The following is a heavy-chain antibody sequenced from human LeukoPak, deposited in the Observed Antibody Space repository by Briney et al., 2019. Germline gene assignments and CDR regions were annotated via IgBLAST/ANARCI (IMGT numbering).Heavy chain of an antibody. J-gene: IGHJ6*02. CDR3: AREYSSDYGMDV. Sequence: ASVKVSCKASGGTFSSYAISWVRQAPGQGLEWMGWINPNSGGTNYAQKFQGWVTMTRDTSISTAYMELSRLRSDDTAVYYCAREYSSDYGMDVWGQGTTVTVSS. V-gene: IGHV1-2*04. CDR2: INPNSGGT. CDR1: GGTFSSYA. D-gene: IGHD6-25*01.